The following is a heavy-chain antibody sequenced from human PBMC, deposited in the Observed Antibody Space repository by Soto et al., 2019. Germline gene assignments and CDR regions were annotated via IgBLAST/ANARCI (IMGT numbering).Heavy chain of an antibody. D-gene: IGHD2-2*01. CDR1: GYTLTELS. CDR3: ATDKIEVVPAAYFQH. Sequence: ASVKVSCKVSGYTLTELSMHWVRQAPGKGLEWMGGFDPEDGETIYAQKFQGRVTMTEDTSTDTAYMELSSLRSEDTAVYYCATDKIEVVPAAYFQHWGQGTLVTVSS. CDR2: FDPEDGET. J-gene: IGHJ1*01. V-gene: IGHV1-24*01.